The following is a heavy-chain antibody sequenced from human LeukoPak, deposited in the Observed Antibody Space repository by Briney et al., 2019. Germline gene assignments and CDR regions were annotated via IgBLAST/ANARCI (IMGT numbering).Heavy chain of an antibody. Sequence: GGSLRLSCAASGFTFSSYAMSWVRQAPGKGLEWVSAISGSGGSTYYADSVKGRFTISRDNSRNTLYLQMNSLRAEDTAVYYCAKWGAYYYDSSGYSFIVPLDPWGQGTLVTVSS. D-gene: IGHD3-22*01. CDR2: ISGSGGST. J-gene: IGHJ5*02. CDR3: AKWGAYYYDSSGYSFIVPLDP. V-gene: IGHV3-23*01. CDR1: GFTFSSYA.